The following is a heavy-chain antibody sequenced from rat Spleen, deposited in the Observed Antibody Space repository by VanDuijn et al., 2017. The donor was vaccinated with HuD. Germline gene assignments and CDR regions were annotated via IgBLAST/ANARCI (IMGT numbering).Heavy chain of an antibody. D-gene: IGHD1-7*01. CDR2: ITYDGSST. Sequence: EVQLVESGGGLVQPGRSLRLSCAASGFTFSDYNMAWVRQAPRKGLEWVAVITYDGSSTYYRDSVKGRLTISRDNAESTLYLQMDSLRSEDTATYYCARRHYGYADYFDYWGQGVMVTVSS. CDR3: ARRHYGYADYFDY. CDR1: GFTFSDYN. V-gene: IGHV5-7*01. J-gene: IGHJ2*01.